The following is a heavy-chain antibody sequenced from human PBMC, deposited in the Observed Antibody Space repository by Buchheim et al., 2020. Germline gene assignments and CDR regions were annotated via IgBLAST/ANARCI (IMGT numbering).Heavy chain of an antibody. CDR3: ARAPVAVAAYFDN. Sequence: QVQLVESGGGLVKPGGSLRLSCVGSGFIFSDYQMSWVRKAPGKSLEWLSYIRTTGRTTFYADSVRGRCTISRDNTKNSLYLQLDTLRADDTATYYCARAPVAVAAYFDNWGQGTL. CDR1: GFIFSDYQ. D-gene: IGHD6-19*01. CDR2: IRTTGRTT. J-gene: IGHJ4*02. V-gene: IGHV3-11*01.